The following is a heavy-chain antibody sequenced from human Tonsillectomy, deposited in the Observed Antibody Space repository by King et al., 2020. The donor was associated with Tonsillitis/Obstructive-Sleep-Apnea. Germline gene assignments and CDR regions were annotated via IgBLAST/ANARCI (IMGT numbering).Heavy chain of an antibody. D-gene: IGHD2-15*01. J-gene: IGHJ4*02. CDR2: IKSDGSST. Sequence: VQLVESGGGLVQPGGSLRLSCAASGFTFSTYWMYWVRQAPGKGLLWVSRIKSDGSSTSYADSVKGRFTISRDDARNTLYLQVNSLRAEDTAVYYCARGGPKGSTDYWGQGTLVTVSS. CDR3: ARGGPKGSTDY. V-gene: IGHV3-74*01. CDR1: GFTFSTYW.